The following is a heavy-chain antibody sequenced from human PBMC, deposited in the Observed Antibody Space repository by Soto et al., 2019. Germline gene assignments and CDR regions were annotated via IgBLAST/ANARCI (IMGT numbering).Heavy chain of an antibody. CDR2: IYYSGST. D-gene: IGHD6-6*01. V-gene: IGHV4-61*01. Sequence: SETLSLTCTVSGGSVSSGSYYWSWIRHPPGKGLEWIGYIYYSGSTNYNPSLKSRVTISVDTSKNQFSLKLSSVTAADTAVYYCARDGRSGDSSSDFQHWGQGTLVTVS. CDR1: GGSVSSGSYY. CDR3: ARDGRSGDSSSDFQH. J-gene: IGHJ1*01.